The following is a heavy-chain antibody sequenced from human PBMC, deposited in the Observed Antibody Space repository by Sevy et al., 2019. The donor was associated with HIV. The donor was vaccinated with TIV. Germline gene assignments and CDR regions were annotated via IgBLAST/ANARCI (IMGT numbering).Heavy chain of an antibody. V-gene: IGHV3-23*01. J-gene: IGHJ4*02. Sequence: GGSLRLSCAASGFTFSSYAMSWVRQAPGKGLEWVSAISGSGGSTYYADSVKGRFTISRDNSKNTLYLQMNSLRAEDTAVYYCAKRGAYYDSSGHSVYHHPFDYWGQGTLVTVSS. CDR1: GFTFSSYA. CDR2: ISGSGGST. D-gene: IGHD3-22*01. CDR3: AKRGAYYDSSGHSVYHHPFDY.